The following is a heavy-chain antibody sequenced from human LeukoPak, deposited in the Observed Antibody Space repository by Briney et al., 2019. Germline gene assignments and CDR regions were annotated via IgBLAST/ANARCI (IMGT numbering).Heavy chain of an antibody. CDR2: INHGGST. CDR3: ARGMGFWSGYVVY. J-gene: IGHJ4*02. D-gene: IGHD3-3*01. Sequence: PSETLSLTCTVSGGSISSYYWSWIRQPPGKGLEWIGEINHGGSTNYNPSLKSRVTISVDTSKNQFSLKLSSVTAADTAVYYCARGMGFWSGYVVYWGQGTLVTVSS. V-gene: IGHV4-34*01. CDR1: GGSISSYY.